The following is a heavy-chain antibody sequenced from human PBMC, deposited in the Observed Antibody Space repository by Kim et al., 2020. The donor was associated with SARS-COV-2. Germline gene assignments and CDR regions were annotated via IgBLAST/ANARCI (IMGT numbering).Heavy chain of an antibody. V-gene: IGHV1-46*01. D-gene: IGHD3-3*01. Sequence: ASVKVSCKASGYTFTTHSMYWVRQAPGQGLEWMGMINPSGGSTRYAPKFQGRVTMTRDTSTSTVYMELSSLRSEDTAVYFCAREPGVGYYLDYWGQGTLVTVSS. CDR3: AREPGVGYYLDY. CDR1: GYTFTTHS. J-gene: IGHJ4*02. CDR2: INPSGGST.